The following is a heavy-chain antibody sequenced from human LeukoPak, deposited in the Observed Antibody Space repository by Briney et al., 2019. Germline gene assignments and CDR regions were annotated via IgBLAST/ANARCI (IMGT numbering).Heavy chain of an antibody. Sequence: GGSLRLSCTASGFTFDDYTMHWVRQAPGKGLEWVSLISWDGGNTYYADSVKGRFTISRDNSKTSLYLQMNSLSTEDTALYYCASSGYDPATLDYWGQGTLVTVSS. D-gene: IGHD5-12*01. J-gene: IGHJ4*02. CDR1: GFTFDDYT. CDR2: ISWDGGNT. CDR3: ASSGYDPATLDY. V-gene: IGHV3-43*01.